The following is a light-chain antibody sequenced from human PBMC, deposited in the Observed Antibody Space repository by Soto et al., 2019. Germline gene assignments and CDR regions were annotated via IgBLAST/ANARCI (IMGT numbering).Light chain of an antibody. Sequence: EIVLTQSPGTLSLSPGARATLSCRASQSVSSSSYLARYQQKPGQAPRPLIYGASSRATGMPDRFGSSGFGTDFTLTISRLAPEDFAVYYGQQYDSSLTFGGGTKVEIK. V-gene: IGKV3-20*01. CDR3: QQYDSSLT. J-gene: IGKJ4*01. CDR1: QSVSSSSY. CDR2: GAS.